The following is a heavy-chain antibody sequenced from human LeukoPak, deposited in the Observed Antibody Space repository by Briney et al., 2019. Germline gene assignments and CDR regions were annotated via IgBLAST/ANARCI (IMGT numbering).Heavy chain of an antibody. D-gene: IGHD6-13*01. J-gene: IGHJ5*02. CDR3: VGEGAVGGTVVRNWLDP. V-gene: IGHV3-33*01. CDR1: RFTFSRYG. Sequence: QTGGCLRLSRAASRFTFSRYGVNWVPQAPGKGRGGGAVVWSEGREKVYTDSGRGRYTISRDTSKNTLFLRRNRLREEDTALYYKVGEGAVGGTVVRNWLDPWGQGTLVTVSS. CDR2: VWSEGREK.